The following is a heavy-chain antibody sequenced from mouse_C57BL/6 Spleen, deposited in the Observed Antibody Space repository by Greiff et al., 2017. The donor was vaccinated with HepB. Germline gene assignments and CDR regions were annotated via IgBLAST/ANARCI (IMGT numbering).Heavy chain of an antibody. Sequence: EVQLQQSGPELVKPGASVKMSCKASGYTFTDYNMHWVKQSHGKSLEWIGYINPNNGGTSYNQKFKGKATLTVNKSSSTAYMELRSLTSEDSAVYYCARKYDSNSYAMDYWGQGTSVTVSS. J-gene: IGHJ4*01. CDR3: ARKYDSNSYAMDY. CDR2: INPNNGGT. CDR1: GYTFTDYN. V-gene: IGHV1-22*01. D-gene: IGHD2-5*01.